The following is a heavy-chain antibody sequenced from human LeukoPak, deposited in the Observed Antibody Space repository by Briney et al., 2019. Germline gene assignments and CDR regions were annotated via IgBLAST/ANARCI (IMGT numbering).Heavy chain of an antibody. J-gene: IGHJ4*02. D-gene: IGHD3-3*01. CDR3: ARGGTYRDFWSEDY. V-gene: IGHV4-34*01. CDR2: INHSGST. Sequence: SETLSLTCAVYGGSFRGYYNTWIRQPPGKGLEWIGEINHSGSTNYNPSLKSRVTISLDTSKNQFSLRLPSVTAADTAVYYCARGGTYRDFWSEDYWGQGTLVTVSS. CDR1: GGSFRGYY.